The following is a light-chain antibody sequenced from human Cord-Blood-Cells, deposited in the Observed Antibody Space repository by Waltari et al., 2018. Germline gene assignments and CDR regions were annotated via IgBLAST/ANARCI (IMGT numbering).Light chain of an antibody. CDR3: QQHYSFPLT. CDR1: QGVSRY. V-gene: IGKV1D-8*01. CDR2: AAS. Sequence: VIWMTQSPSLLSASTADRVTISLRMSQGVSRYFACDQPTPGKSPHLLIYAASTLLSGVPSWFSGSGSVTVFSLTISCLQSEDLATYYCQQHYSFPLTFGGGTKVEIK. J-gene: IGKJ4*01.